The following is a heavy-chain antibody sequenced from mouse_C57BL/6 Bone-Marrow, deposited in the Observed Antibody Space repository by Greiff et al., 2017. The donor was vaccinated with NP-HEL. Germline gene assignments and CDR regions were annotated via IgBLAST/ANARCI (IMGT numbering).Heavy chain of an antibody. D-gene: IGHD2-5*01. Sequence: EVHLVESGPVLVKPGASVKMSCKASGYTFTDYYMNWVKQSHGKSLEWIGVINPYNGGTSYNQKFKGKATLTVDKSSSTAYMELNSLTSEDSAVYYCATYYSIAWVAYWGQGTLVTVSA. CDR2: INPYNGGT. CDR3: ATYYSIAWVAY. V-gene: IGHV1-19*01. CDR1: GYTFTDYY. J-gene: IGHJ3*01.